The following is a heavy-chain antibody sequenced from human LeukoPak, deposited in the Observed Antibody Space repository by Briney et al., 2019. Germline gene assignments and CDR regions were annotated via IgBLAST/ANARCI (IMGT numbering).Heavy chain of an antibody. CDR3: AKVPGDYYYMDV. Sequence: GGSLRLSCAASGFTFSSYAMSWDRQVPGKGLEWASVIGGSGGSTYYADSVKGRFTISRDNSKNTLYLQMNSLRAEDTAVYYCAKVPGDYYYMDVWGKGTTVTVSS. CDR1: GFTFSSYA. J-gene: IGHJ6*03. V-gene: IGHV3-23*01. CDR2: IGGSGGST.